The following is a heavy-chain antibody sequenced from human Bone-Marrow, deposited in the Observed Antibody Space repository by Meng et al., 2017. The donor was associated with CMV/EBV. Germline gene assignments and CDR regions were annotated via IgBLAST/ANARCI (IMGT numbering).Heavy chain of an antibody. V-gene: IGHV4-34*01. D-gene: IGHD6-13*01. J-gene: IGHJ4*02. CDR3: ARKSTYSSSWYVSK. CDR1: GGSFSVYY. CDR2: INHSGST. Sequence: QGQLQQRGAGLLKPSETLSLTCAVYGGSFSVYYWSWIRQSPGKGLEWIGEINHSGSTNYNPSIKSRVTISVDTSKNQFSLKLSSVTAADTAVYYCARKSTYSSSWYVSKWGQGTLVTVSS.